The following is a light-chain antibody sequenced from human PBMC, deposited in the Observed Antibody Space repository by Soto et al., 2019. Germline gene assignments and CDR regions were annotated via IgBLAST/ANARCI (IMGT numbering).Light chain of an antibody. CDR1: SSDVGLYNY. V-gene: IGLV2-14*01. CDR2: DVS. Sequence: QSVLTQPASVSGSPGQSITISCTGTSSDVGLYNYVSWYQHHPGKAPKLMIYDVSDRPSGVSNRFSGSKSGNTASLTISGLQAEDEGDYYCSSHAGINNVVFGGGTKLTVL. J-gene: IGLJ3*02. CDR3: SSHAGINNVV.